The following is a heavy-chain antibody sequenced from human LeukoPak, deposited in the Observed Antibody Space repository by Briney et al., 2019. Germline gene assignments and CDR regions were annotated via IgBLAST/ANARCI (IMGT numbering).Heavy chain of an antibody. CDR2: IYYSGST. D-gene: IGHD3-10*01. CDR3: ASLIWYYYGSGPGAYDY. V-gene: IGHV4-39*01. Sequence: PSETLSLTCTVSGGSISSSSYYWGWIRQPPGKGLEWIGSIYYSGSTYYNPSLKSRVTISVDTPKNQFSLKLSSVTAADTAVYYCASLIWYYYGSGPGAYDYWGQGTLVTVSS. J-gene: IGHJ4*02. CDR1: GGSISSSSYY.